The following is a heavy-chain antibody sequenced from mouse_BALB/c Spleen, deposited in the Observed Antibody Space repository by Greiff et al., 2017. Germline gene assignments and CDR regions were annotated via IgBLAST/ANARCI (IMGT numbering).Heavy chain of an antibody. V-gene: IGHV14-3*02. CDR3: APMITTFAY. Sequence: EVQLQESGAELVKPGASVKLSCTASGFNIKDTYMHWVKQRPEQGLEWIGRIDPANGNTKYDPKFQGKATITADTSSNTAYLQLSSLTSEDTAVYYCAPMITTFAYWGQGTLVTVSA. J-gene: IGHJ3*01. CDR2: IDPANGNT. D-gene: IGHD2-4*01. CDR1: GFNIKDTY.